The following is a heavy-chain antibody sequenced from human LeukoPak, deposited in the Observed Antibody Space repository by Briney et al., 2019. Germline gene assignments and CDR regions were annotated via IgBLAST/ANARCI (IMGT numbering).Heavy chain of an antibody. CDR2: IYYSGSTT. Sequence: SETLSLTCTVSGGSISSYYWSWIRQPPGKGLEWIGYIYYSGSTTNYNPSLKSRVTISVDTSNNRFSLKLSSVTAADTAVYYCARPIYDSSGYYAFNIWGQGTMVTVSS. CDR1: GGSISSYY. J-gene: IGHJ3*02. CDR3: ARPIYDSSGYYAFNI. V-gene: IGHV4-59*08. D-gene: IGHD3-22*01.